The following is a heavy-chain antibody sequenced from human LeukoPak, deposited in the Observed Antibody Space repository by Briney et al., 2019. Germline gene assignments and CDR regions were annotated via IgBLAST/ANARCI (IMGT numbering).Heavy chain of an antibody. Sequence: ASVKVSCKASGHTLNKFGMSWVRQAPGQGLEWLGWINTYNGNTKLGEKSQGRVTMTTDTSTSTVYMELTSLRTDDTAVYFCARDTPQHLKRFDYWGQGTLITVSS. V-gene: IGHV1-18*01. D-gene: IGHD6-13*01. CDR3: ARDTPQHLKRFDY. CDR2: INTYNGNT. CDR1: GHTLNKFG. J-gene: IGHJ4*02.